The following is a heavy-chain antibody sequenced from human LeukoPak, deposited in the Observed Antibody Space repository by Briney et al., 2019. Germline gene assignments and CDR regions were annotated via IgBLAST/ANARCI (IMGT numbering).Heavy chain of an antibody. CDR2: INSDGSST. CDR3: ARDREIAAGNFFDP. Sequence: GGSLRLSCAASGFTFTNYAMSWVRQAPGKGLVWVSRINSDGSSTTYADSVKGRFTISRDNAKNTLYLQMNNLRAEDTAVYSCARDREIAAGNFFDPWGQGTLVTVSS. D-gene: IGHD6-13*01. J-gene: IGHJ5*02. CDR1: GFTFTNYA. V-gene: IGHV3-74*01.